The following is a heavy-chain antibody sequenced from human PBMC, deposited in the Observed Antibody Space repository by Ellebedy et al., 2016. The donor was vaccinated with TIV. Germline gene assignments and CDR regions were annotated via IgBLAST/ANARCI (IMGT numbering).Heavy chain of an antibody. V-gene: IGHV3-30-3*01. D-gene: IGHD4-17*01. CDR1: GFTLSDYA. CDR2: ISYDGSIK. CDR3: ARDSRVTTSYYYYGLDV. J-gene: IGHJ6*02. Sequence: PGGSLRLSCAVSGFTLSDYAMHWVRQAPGKGLEWVALISYDGSIKDYADSVKGRFTIYRDDSKNTLWLQMNSLRAEDTAVYYCARDSRVTTSYYYYGLDVWGQGTTVTVSS.